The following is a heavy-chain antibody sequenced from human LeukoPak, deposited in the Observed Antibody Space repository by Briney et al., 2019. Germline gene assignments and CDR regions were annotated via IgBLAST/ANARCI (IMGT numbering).Heavy chain of an antibody. D-gene: IGHD6-19*01. CDR3: ARAPIAVAGRSWGYYFDY. Sequence: GGSLRPSCAASGFTVSSNYMSWVRQAPGKGLEWVSSIRSSSGYIYYADSVKGRFTISRDNAKNSLYLQMNSLRAEDTAVYYCARAPIAVAGRSWGYYFDYWGQGTLVTVSS. CDR1: GFTVSSNY. J-gene: IGHJ4*02. CDR2: IRSSSGYI. V-gene: IGHV3-21*04.